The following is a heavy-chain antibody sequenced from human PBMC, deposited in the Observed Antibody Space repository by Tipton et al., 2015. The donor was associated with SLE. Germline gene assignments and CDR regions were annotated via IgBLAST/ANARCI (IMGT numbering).Heavy chain of an antibody. CDR3: AREPPEEWELPTDY. V-gene: IGHV4-38-2*02. D-gene: IGHD1-26*01. CDR2: INHSGST. CDR1: GYSISSGYY. Sequence: TLSLTCAVSGYSISSGYYWGWIRQPPGKGLEWIGEINHSGSTNYNPSLKSRVTISVDTSKNQFSLKLSSVTAADTAVYYCAREPPEEWELPTDYWGQGTLVTVSS. J-gene: IGHJ4*02.